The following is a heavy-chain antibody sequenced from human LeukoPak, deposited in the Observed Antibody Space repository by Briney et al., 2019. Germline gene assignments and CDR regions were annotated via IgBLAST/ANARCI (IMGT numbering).Heavy chain of an antibody. CDR3: AGNPYYYDSSGYYIDY. D-gene: IGHD3-22*01. CDR2: IYHSGST. J-gene: IGHJ4*02. Sequence: SETLSLTCAVSGYSISSGYYWGWIRQPPGKGLEWIGSIYHSGSTYYNPSLKSRVTISVDTSKNQFSLKLSSVTAADTAVYYCAGNPYYYDSSGYYIDYWGQGTLVTVPS. V-gene: IGHV4-38-2*01. CDR1: GYSISSGYY.